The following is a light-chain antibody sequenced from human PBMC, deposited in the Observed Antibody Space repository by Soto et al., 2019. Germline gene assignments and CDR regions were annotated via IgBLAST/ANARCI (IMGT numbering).Light chain of an antibody. J-gene: IGKJ2*01. CDR3: QQYYSTPRT. CDR2: RAS. CDR1: QSVLYSSNNQNY. Sequence: DIVMTQSADSLAVSLGERATINCKSSQSVLYSSNNQNYLAWYQQKPGQPPKLLIYRASTRESGVPDRFSGSGSGTDFTLTISSLQAEDVAVYYCQQYYSTPRTFGQGTKLEIK. V-gene: IGKV4-1*01.